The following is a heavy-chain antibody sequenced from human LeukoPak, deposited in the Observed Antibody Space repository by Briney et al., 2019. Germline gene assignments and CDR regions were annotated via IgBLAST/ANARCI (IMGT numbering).Heavy chain of an antibody. CDR2: INHSGST. D-gene: IGHD3-10*01. CDR3: ASLITMVRGVSYYYGMDV. Sequence: SETLSLTCAVYGGSFSGYYWSWIRQPPGKGLGWIGEINHSGSTNYNPSLKSRVTISVDTSKNQFSLKLSSVTAADTAVYYCASLITMVRGVSYYYGMDVWGQGTTVTVSS. CDR1: GGSFSGYY. J-gene: IGHJ6*02. V-gene: IGHV4-34*01.